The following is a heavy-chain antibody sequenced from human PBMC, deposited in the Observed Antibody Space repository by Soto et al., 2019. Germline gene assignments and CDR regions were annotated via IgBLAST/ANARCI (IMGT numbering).Heavy chain of an antibody. CDR1: GYNFTSYG. CDR2: ISPHNDRT. J-gene: IGHJ3*02. Sequence: QVQLVQSGADVKKPGASVKVSCKASGYNFTSYGISWVRQAPGQGLEWMGWISPHNDRTKYARRFQDRVTMTTETPTSTVYMELWSLRSYDTAVYYCARDLYYSCGRYFDHDAFDIWGQGTVVTVSS. D-gene: IGHD6-19*01. CDR3: ARDLYYSCGRYFDHDAFDI. V-gene: IGHV1-18*01.